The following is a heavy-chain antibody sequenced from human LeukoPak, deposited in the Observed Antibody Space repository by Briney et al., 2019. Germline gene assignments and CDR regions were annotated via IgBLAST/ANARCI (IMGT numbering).Heavy chain of an antibody. CDR1: GGSISTSSYT. CDR2: IHYSGSI. Sequence: PSETLSLTCTVSGGSISTSSYTWGWIRRPPGKGLEWIGTIHYSGSIYNNPSLESRVTISVDTSNNQFSLKLSSVTAADTAVYFCARLPTGFPNWFDPWGQGTLVTVSS. CDR3: ARLPTGFPNWFDP. J-gene: IGHJ5*02. V-gene: IGHV4-39*01. D-gene: IGHD4-17*01.